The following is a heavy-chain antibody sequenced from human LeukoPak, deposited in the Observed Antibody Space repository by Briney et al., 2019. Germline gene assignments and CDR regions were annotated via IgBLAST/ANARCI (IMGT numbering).Heavy chain of an antibody. J-gene: IGHJ3*02. CDR2: IIPILGIA. V-gene: IGHV1-69*04. D-gene: IGHD2-15*01. CDR1: GGTFSSYA. Sequence: SVKVSCKASGGTFSSYAISWVRQAPGQGLEWMGRIIPILGIANYAQKFQGRVTITADKSTSTAYMELSSLRSEDTAVYYCVHRYCSGGSCYDAFDIWGQGTTVTVSS. CDR3: VHRYCSGGSCYDAFDI.